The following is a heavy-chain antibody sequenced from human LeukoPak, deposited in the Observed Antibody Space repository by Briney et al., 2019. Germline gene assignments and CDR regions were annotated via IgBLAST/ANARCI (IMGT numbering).Heavy chain of an antibody. Sequence: WASVKVSCKASGYTFTSYYMHWVRQAPGQGLEWMGIINPSGGSTSYAQKFQGRVTMTRDMSTSTVYMELSSLRSEDTAVYYCAREMVLTYYYDSSGYTGLDYWGQGTLVTVSS. CDR2: INPSGGST. CDR1: GYTFTSYY. CDR3: AREMVLTYYYDSSGYTGLDY. V-gene: IGHV1-46*01. D-gene: IGHD3-22*01. J-gene: IGHJ4*02.